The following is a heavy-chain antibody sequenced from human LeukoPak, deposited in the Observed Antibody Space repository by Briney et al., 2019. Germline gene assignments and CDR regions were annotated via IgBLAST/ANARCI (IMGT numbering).Heavy chain of an antibody. CDR3: ARSYGGNSYYFDY. D-gene: IGHD4-23*01. J-gene: IGHJ4*02. Sequence: GRSLRLSCAASGFTFSSYAMHWVRQAPGKGLEWVAVISSDGSNKYYADSVKGRFTISRDNSKNTLYLQMNSLRAEDTAVYYCARSYGGNSYYFDYWGQGTLVTVSS. CDR2: ISSDGSNK. CDR1: GFTFSSYA. V-gene: IGHV3-30-3*01.